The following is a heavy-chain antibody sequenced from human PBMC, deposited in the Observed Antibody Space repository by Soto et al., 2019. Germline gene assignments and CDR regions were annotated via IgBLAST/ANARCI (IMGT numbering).Heavy chain of an antibody. CDR2: IDPSDSQT. CDR3: ARQNHGGDSTYLDY. CDR1: GYSFAGYW. J-gene: IGHJ4*02. D-gene: IGHD2-21*02. Sequence: GESLKISCKGSGYSFAGYWITWVRQKPGKGLEWMGRIDPSDSQTYYSPSFQGHVTISADRSLNTAYLHFSSLQASDTAIYFCARQNHGGDSTYLDYWGQGALVTVSS. V-gene: IGHV5-10-1*01.